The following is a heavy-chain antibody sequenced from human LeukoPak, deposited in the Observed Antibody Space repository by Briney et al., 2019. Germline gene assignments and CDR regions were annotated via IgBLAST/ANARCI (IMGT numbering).Heavy chain of an antibody. D-gene: IGHD1-1*01. CDR3: ARRPPGTSYFDL. V-gene: IGHV4-59*08. Sequence: SETLSLTCTVSGGSISSYYWSWIRQPPGMGLEWIGYIYYSGSTNYNPSLKSRVTISVDTSKNQFSLKLSSVTAADTAVYYCARRPPGTSYFDLWGRGTLVTVSS. CDR1: GGSISSYY. CDR2: IYYSGST. J-gene: IGHJ2*01.